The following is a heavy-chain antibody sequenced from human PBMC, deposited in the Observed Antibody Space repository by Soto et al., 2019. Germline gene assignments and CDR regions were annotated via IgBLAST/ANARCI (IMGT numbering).Heavy chain of an antibody. V-gene: IGHV3-33*01. CDR1: GFTFSSYG. D-gene: IGHD4-4*01. J-gene: IGHJ6*02. CDR2: IWYDGSSK. Sequence: GGSLRLSCAASGFTFSSYGMHWVRQAPGKGLEWVAVIWYDGSSKYYADSVKGRFTISRDNSKNTLYLQMNSLRAEDTAVYYCARDKAVRYYYYGMDVWGQGTTVTVS. CDR3: ARDKAVRYYYYGMDV.